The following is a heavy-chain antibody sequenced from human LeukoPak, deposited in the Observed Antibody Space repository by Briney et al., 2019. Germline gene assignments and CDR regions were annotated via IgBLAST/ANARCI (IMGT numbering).Heavy chain of an antibody. CDR1: GFTFSSYA. Sequence: PRRSLRLSCAASGFTFSSYAMHWVRQAPGKGLEWVAVISYDGSNKYYADSVKGRFTISRDNSKNTLYLQMNSLRAEDTAVYYCARGKLKQWLFDYWGQGTLVTVSS. V-gene: IGHV3-30-3*01. J-gene: IGHJ4*02. D-gene: IGHD6-19*01. CDR3: ARGKLKQWLFDY. CDR2: ISYDGSNK.